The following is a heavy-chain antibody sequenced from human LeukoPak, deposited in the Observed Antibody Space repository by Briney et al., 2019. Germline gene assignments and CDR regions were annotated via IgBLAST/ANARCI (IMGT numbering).Heavy chain of an antibody. J-gene: IGHJ4*02. V-gene: IGHV1-69*04. Sequence: SVKVSCKASGGTFSSYAISWVRQAPGQGLEWMGRIIPILGIANYAQKFQGGVTITADKSTSTAYMELSSLRSEDTAVYYCARSPYYDILTGYYSRNKGYFDYWGQGTLVTVSS. CDR1: GGTFSSYA. CDR2: IIPILGIA. CDR3: ARSPYYDILTGYYSRNKGYFDY. D-gene: IGHD3-9*01.